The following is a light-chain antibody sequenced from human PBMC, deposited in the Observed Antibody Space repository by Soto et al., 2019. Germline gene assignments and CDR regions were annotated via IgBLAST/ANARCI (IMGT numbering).Light chain of an antibody. V-gene: IGKV1-5*03. CDR1: QSISNW. CDR2: EAS. J-gene: IGKJ2*01. Sequence: DIQMTQSPSTLSASVGDRVTITCRASQSISNWLAWYQQKPGKAPKLLIYEASSLQSGVPLRFSGSGSGTEFTPSIGSLQSDDFATYYCQQYNSYPYTFGQGTKVDIK. CDR3: QQYNSYPYT.